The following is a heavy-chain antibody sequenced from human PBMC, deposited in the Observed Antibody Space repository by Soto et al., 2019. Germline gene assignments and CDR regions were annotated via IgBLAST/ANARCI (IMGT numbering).Heavy chain of an antibody. D-gene: IGHD3-3*01. CDR2: MNPNSGNT. J-gene: IGHJ6*02. CDR3: ARGPVYDFWSGYQAGYYYGMDV. Sequence: QVQLVQSGAEVKKPGASVKVSCKASGYTFTSYDINWVRQATGQGLEWMGWMNPNSGNTGYAQKFQGGVTMTRNTSISTAYMELSSLRSEDTAVYYCARGPVYDFWSGYQAGYYYGMDVWGQGTTVTVSS. V-gene: IGHV1-8*01. CDR1: GYTFTSYD.